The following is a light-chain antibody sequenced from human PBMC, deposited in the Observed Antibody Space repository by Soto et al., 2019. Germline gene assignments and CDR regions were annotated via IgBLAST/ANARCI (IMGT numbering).Light chain of an antibody. CDR3: SSYAGSNNVI. CDR2: EVT. Sequence: QSALTQPPSASGSPGQSVAISCTGTSSDVGGNNYVSWYQQHPGKAPTLMVYEVTKRPSGVPDRFSGSKSGNTASLTVSGLQAEDEADYYCSSYAGSNNVIFGGGTKVTVL. CDR1: SSDVGGNNY. V-gene: IGLV2-8*01. J-gene: IGLJ2*01.